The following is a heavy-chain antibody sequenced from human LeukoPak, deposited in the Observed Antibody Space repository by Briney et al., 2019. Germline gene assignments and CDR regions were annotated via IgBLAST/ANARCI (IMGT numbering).Heavy chain of an antibody. CDR2: ISAYNGNT. CDR1: GYTYTSYG. J-gene: IGHJ4*02. Sequence: GASVKVSCKASGYTYTSYGISGVRQAPGQGLEWMGWISAYNGNTNYAQKLQGRVTMTTDTSTSTAYMELRSLRSDDTAVYYWARDSRRQMPGVLEWLPYDYWGQGTLVTVSS. CDR3: ARDSRRQMPGVLEWLPYDY. D-gene: IGHD3-3*01. V-gene: IGHV1-18*01.